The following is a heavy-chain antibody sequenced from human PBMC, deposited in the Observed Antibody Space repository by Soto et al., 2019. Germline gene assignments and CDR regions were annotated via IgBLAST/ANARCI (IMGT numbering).Heavy chain of an antibody. CDR1: GYTITSYA. CDR2: INAGNGNT. Sequence: QVQLVQSGAEEKKPGASVKVSCKASGYTITSYAMHWVRQAPGQRLEWMGWINAGNGNTKYSQKFQGRVTITRETSASRGYMELSSLRSEDTAVYYCARSIVVVTALDYWGQGTLVTVSS. V-gene: IGHV1-3*05. J-gene: IGHJ4*02. CDR3: ARSIVVVTALDY. D-gene: IGHD2-21*02.